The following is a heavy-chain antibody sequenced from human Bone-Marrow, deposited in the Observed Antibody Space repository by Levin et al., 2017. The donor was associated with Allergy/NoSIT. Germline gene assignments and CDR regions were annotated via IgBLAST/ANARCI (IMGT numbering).Heavy chain of an antibody. CDR1: GGSISSAAYS. J-gene: IGHJ2*01. D-gene: IGHD4-23*01. Sequence: SCAVSGGSISSAAYSWTWIRQPPGKGLEWIGYIYHTGSTYYNPSLKSRVTISVDRSKNHFSLRLSSVTAADAAVYYCARVEFGGNSGYFDLWGRGILVTVSS. CDR2: IYHTGST. CDR3: ARVEFGGNSGYFDL. V-gene: IGHV4-30-2*01.